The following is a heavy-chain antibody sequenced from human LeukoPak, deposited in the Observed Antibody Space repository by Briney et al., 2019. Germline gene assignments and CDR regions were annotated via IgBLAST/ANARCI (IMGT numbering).Heavy chain of an antibody. J-gene: IGHJ4*02. CDR3: ARLGPTPY. CDR1: GVSFTTYW. CDR2: LNSDGSIT. V-gene: IGHV3-74*01. Sequence: GGSLRLSCAASGVSFTTYWMHWVRQAPEKGLVWVSRLNSDGSITDYADSVKGRFTISRDNAENTLYLQMNSLRAEDTAVYYCARLGPTPYWGQGTLVTVS. D-gene: IGHD2-15*01.